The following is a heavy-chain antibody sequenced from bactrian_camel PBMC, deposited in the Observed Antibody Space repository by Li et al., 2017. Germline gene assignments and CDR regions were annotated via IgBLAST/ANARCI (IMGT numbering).Heavy chain of an antibody. CDR1: GFAFDDSD. CDR3: ARGWGRVGRDTCVDAAY. V-gene: IGHV3S36*01. J-gene: IGHJ4*01. D-gene: IGHD1*01. CDR2: ISSETDT. Sequence: VESGGGSVQSGGSLRLSCTGSGFAFDDSDMGWYRQSPGNGCELVSHISSETDTYYADSVKGRFTISQDNAKHTVYLQMNNLTPEDTAIYYCARGWGRVGRDTCVDAAYWGQGTQVTVS.